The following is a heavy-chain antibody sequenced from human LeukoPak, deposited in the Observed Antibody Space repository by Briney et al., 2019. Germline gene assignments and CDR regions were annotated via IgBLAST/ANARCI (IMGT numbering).Heavy chain of an antibody. CDR1: GFTFSSYA. CDR3: ATTFGGTYTAFDY. J-gene: IGHJ4*02. V-gene: IGHV3-66*01. D-gene: IGHD1-26*01. Sequence: GGSLRLSCAASGFTFSSYAMSWVRQAPGKGLEWVSVTYSGGSTYSADSVEGRFTISRDNSKNTLYLQMNSLRAEDTAVYYCATTFGGTYTAFDYWGQGTLVTVSS. CDR2: TYSGGST.